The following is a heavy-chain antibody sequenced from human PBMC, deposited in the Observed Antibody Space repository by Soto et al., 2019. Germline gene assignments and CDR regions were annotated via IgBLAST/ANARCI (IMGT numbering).Heavy chain of an antibody. CDR2: IYYSGST. CDR1: GGSISSYY. D-gene: IGHD3-3*01. V-gene: IGHV4-59*08. Sequence: TSETLSLTWTVSGGSISSYYWSWIRQPPGKGLEWIGYIYYSGSTNYNPSLKSRVTISVDTSKNQFSLELSSVTAADTAVYYCARHVRHYDPFRGGYWGQGTQVTVSS. J-gene: IGHJ4*02. CDR3: ARHVRHYDPFRGGY.